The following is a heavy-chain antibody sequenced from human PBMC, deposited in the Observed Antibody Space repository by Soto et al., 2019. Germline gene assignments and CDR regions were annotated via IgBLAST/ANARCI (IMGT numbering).Heavy chain of an antibody. CDR2: VYYSGST. V-gene: IGHV4-59*01. Sequence: QVQLQESGPGLVKPSETLSLTCTVSNGSINNYYWSWIRQPPGKGLEWIGYVYYSGSTYYNPSFKSRVTTSVDTSQTQFSLKVTSVTAADTAVYYCARGQNGYERYFDYWGQGTLVTVSS. J-gene: IGHJ4*02. CDR3: ARGQNGYERYFDY. CDR1: NGSINNYY. D-gene: IGHD5-12*01.